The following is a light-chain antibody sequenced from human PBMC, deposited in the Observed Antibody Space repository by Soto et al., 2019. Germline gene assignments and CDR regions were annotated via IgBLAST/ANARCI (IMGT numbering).Light chain of an antibody. CDR2: AAS. CDR1: QSINSY. V-gene: IGKV1-39*01. CDR3: QHTFSNPPWT. J-gene: IGKJ1*01. Sequence: DIQMTQSPSSLSASVGDRVTITCRASQSINSYVNWYQQKPGKAPKLLIYAASSLQSGVPSRFSGSESGTDFTLTISSLQPEDFATYYCQHTFSNPPWTFGQGTKVEIK.